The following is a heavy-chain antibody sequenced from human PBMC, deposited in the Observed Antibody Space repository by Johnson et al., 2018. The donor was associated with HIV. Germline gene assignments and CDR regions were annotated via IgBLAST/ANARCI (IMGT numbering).Heavy chain of an antibody. J-gene: IGHJ3*02. CDR1: GFTFSDYY. V-gene: IGHV3-7*01. D-gene: IGHD4-23*01. CDR3: ARDGTTVATSGGAFDI. CDR2: IKQDGSDK. Sequence: VQLMESGGGLVKPGGSMRLSCAASGFTFSDYYMSWIRQAPGKGLEWVANIKQDGSDKHYADSVKGRFTISRDNAKNTLYLQMKSLRAEDTAVHYCARDGTTVATSGGAFDIWGQGTMVTVSS.